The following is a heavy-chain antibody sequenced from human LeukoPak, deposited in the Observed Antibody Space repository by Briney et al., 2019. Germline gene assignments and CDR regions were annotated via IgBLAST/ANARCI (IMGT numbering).Heavy chain of an antibody. Sequence: SGTLSLTCAVSGDSISSPKWWSWVRQPPGKGLEWIGEVYHSGSANYNPSVKSRVTISVDKSKNQFSLRLTSATAADTAVYYCARGLRGIVAPPRWGQGTLVSVSS. J-gene: IGHJ4*02. V-gene: IGHV4-4*02. CDR3: ARGLRGIVAPPR. CDR1: GDSISSPKW. CDR2: VYHSGSA. D-gene: IGHD2-15*01.